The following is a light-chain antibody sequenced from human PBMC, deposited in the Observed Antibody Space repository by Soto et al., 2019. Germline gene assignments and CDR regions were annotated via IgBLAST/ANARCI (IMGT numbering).Light chain of an antibody. Sequence: QSVLTQPASVSGSPGQSITISCTGTSSDVGGYNYVSWYQQVPGKAPKLMTYDVYNPSSGVSNRFSGSKSGNTASLTNSGLQADDEADYYCSSYTSTSLVFGGGTKLTVL. J-gene: IGLJ2*01. V-gene: IGLV2-14*01. CDR2: DVY. CDR3: SSYTSTSLV. CDR1: SSDVGGYNY.